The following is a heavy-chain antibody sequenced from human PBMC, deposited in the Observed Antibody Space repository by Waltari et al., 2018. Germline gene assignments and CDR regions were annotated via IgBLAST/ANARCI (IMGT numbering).Heavy chain of an antibody. Sequence: QVELQQWGAGLLRPSETLSLTCAVSGGPIMSGTYFWSWIRQFPGRGLEYIGYILYSGKTYYHPSLMSRASISFHMSQNQFSLSLTSVTAADTAVYYCARGAEEGYGFDVWGQGTTVTVSS. J-gene: IGHJ6*02. V-gene: IGHV4-31*11. CDR1: GGPIMSGTYF. CDR3: ARGAEEGYGFDV. CDR2: ILYSGKT.